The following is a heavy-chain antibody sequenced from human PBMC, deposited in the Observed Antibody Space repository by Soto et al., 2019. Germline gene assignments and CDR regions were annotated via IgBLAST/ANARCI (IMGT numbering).Heavy chain of an antibody. Sequence: GGSLRLSCAASGFTFSSYWISWVRQAPGKGLECVANIKQDGSEKYYVDSVKGRFTISRDNAKNSLYLQMNSLRAEDTAVYYCARANSYYDFWSGYLEYFQHWGQGTLVTVSS. CDR3: ARANSYYDFWSGYLEYFQH. D-gene: IGHD3-3*01. CDR2: IKQDGSEK. J-gene: IGHJ1*01. V-gene: IGHV3-7*01. CDR1: GFTFSSYW.